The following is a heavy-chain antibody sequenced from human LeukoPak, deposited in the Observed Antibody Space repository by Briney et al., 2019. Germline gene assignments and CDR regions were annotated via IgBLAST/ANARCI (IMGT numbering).Heavy chain of an antibody. J-gene: IGHJ4*02. Sequence: GGSLRLSCAASGFIFSNYGMHWVRQAPGKGLEWVAIIWYDGSNKYYADSVKGRFTISRDNAKNTLFLQMNSLRAEDTAVYYCTRDFDFPSAIWGQGTLVTVSS. CDR1: GFIFSNYG. D-gene: IGHD3-3*01. V-gene: IGHV3-33*01. CDR2: IWYDGSNK. CDR3: TRDFDFPSAI.